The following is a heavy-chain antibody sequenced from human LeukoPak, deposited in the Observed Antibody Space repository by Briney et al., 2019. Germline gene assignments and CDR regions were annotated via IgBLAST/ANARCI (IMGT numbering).Heavy chain of an antibody. V-gene: IGHV1-58*01. D-gene: IGHD6-19*01. Sequence: SVKVSCKASGFTFTSSAVQWVRQARGQRLEWIGWIVVGSGNTNYAQKFQERVTITRDMSTSTAYMELSSLRSEDTAVYYCAAVGPREGSSGWESASRGPMDYWGQGTLVTVSS. J-gene: IGHJ4*02. CDR1: GFTFTSSA. CDR2: IVVGSGNT. CDR3: AAVGPREGSSGWESASRGPMDY.